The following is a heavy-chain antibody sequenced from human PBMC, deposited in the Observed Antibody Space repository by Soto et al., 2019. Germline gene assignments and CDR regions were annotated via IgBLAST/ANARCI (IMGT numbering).Heavy chain of an antibody. CDR3: ARHYGSFDP. V-gene: IGHV4-39*01. J-gene: IGHJ5*02. CDR2: TFYSGST. Sequence: SETLSLTCTVSGGSISSSGYYWGWIRQPPGKGLEWIGTTFYSGSTYFNPSLKSRVTVSVDTSKNQFSLKLSSVTAADTAIYYCARHYGSFDPWGQGTLVTVSS. D-gene: IGHD3-10*01. CDR1: GGSISSSGYY.